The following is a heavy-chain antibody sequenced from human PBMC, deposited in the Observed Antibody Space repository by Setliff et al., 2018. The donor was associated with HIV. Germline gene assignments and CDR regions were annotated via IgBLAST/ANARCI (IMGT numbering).Heavy chain of an antibody. CDR3: ARGFTNYDILTGYPRAPYYYFYMDV. J-gene: IGHJ6*03. D-gene: IGHD3-9*01. CDR2: INHSGST. CDR1: GGSFSGYY. Sequence: KTSETLSLTCAVYGGSFSGYYWSWIRQPPGKGLEWIGDINHSGSTNYNPSLKSRVTMSVDTSKNHFSLNLRSVTAADTAVYYCARGFTNYDILTGYPRAPYYYFYMDVWGKGTTVTVSS. V-gene: IGHV4-34*01.